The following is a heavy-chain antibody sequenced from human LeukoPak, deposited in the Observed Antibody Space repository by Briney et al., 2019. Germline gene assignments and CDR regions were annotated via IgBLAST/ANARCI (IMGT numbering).Heavy chain of an antibody. V-gene: IGHV3-73*01. CDR3: TRTYSNYYYYMDV. D-gene: IGHD4-11*01. J-gene: IGHJ6*03. Sequence: PGGSLRLSCAASGFTFSGSAMHWVRQASGKGLEWVGRIRSKANSYATAYAASVKGRFTISRDDSKNTAYLQMNSLKTEDTAVYYCTRTYSNYYYYMDVWGKGTTVTVS. CDR2: IRSKANSYAT. CDR1: GFTFSGSA.